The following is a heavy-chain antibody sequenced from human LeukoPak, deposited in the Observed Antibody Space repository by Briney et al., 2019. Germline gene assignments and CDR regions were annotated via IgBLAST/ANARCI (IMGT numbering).Heavy chain of an antibody. V-gene: IGHV1-2*02. J-gene: IGHJ4*02. CDR1: GYTFTGYY. CDR2: INPNSGGT. D-gene: IGHD3-3*01. CDR3: ARADYDFWSGYYDY. Sequence: GASLKVSCKASGYTFTGYYMHWVPQAPGQGLEWMGWINPNSGGTNYAQKCLGRVSMTGDTSISTANMELSRLRSDDTAVYYCARADYDFWSGYYDYWGQGTLVTVSS.